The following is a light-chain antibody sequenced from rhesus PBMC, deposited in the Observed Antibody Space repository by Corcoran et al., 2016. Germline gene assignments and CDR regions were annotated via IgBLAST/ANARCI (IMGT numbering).Light chain of an antibody. CDR1: QSLLYSSNNKNY. J-gene: IGKJ1*01. CDR2: WAS. Sequence: DIVMTQSPDSLAVSLGERVTINCKSSQSLLYSSNNKNYLAWYQQKPGQAPKLLIYWASTRESGVPNRFSGSGSGTDFTLTIRGLQAEDVAVYYCQQYYSTPWTFGQGTKVEIK. V-gene: IGKV4-1*01. CDR3: QQYYSTPWT.